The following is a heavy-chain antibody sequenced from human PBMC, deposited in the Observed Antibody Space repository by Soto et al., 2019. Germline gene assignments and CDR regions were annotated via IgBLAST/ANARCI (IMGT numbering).Heavy chain of an antibody. CDR3: AKDKTYYYDSSGPGPFDY. CDR2: ISYDGSNK. CDR1: GVTFSSYC. J-gene: IGHJ4*02. D-gene: IGHD3-22*01. V-gene: IGHV3-30*18. Sequence: PGGSLRLSCAASGVTFSSYCMHWVRQAPGKGLEWVAVISYDGSNKYYADSVKGRFTISRDNSKNTLYLQMNSLRAEDTAVYYCAKDKTYYYDSSGPGPFDYWGQGTLVTVSS.